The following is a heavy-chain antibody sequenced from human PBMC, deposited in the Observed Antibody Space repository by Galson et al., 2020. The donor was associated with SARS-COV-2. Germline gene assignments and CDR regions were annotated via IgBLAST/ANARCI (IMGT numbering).Heavy chain of an antibody. D-gene: IGHD6-19*01. V-gene: IGHV3-7*01. CDR1: GFTFSSYW. CDR2: IKQDGSEK. J-gene: IGHJ4*02. Sequence: TGGSLRLSCAASGFTFSSYWMSWVRQAPGKGLEWVANIKQDGSEKYYVDSVKGRFTISRDNAKNSLYLQMNSLRAEDTAVYYAAKTGAVAVGGFDYWGQGSLVTVSS. CDR3: AKTGAVAVGGFDY.